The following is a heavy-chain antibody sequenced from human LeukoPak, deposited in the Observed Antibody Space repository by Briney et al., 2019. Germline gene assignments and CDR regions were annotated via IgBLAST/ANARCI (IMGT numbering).Heavy chain of an antibody. CDR1: GYTFTSYG. CDR2: ISAYNGNT. D-gene: IGHD2-2*01. J-gene: IGHJ5*02. Sequence: GASVKVSCKASGYTFTSYGISWARQAPGQGLEWMGWISAYNGNTNYAQKLQGRVTMTTDTSTSTAYMELRSLRSDDTAVYYCARDTPGVVVPAAQNWFDPWGQGTLVTVSS. V-gene: IGHV1-18*01. CDR3: ARDTPGVVVPAAQNWFDP.